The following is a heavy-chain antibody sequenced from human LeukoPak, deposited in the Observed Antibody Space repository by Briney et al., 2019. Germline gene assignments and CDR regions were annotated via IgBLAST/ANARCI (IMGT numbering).Heavy chain of an antibody. V-gene: IGHV3-33*01. Sequence: GGSLRLSCAASGFTFSTYGIYWVRQAPGKGLEWVSVIRAGGGSTYYADSVKGRFTISRDNSKNTLYLQMNSLRVEDTAVYYCARDAGDYSGNTRVDPWGQGTLVTVFS. CDR3: ARDAGDYSGNTRVDP. D-gene: IGHD4-23*01. CDR1: GFTFSTYG. CDR2: IRAGGGST. J-gene: IGHJ5*02.